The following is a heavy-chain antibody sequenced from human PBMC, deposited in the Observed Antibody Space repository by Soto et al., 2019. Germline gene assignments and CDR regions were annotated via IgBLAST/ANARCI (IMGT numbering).Heavy chain of an antibody. J-gene: IGHJ6*02. CDR1: GYTFTSYG. Sequence: QVQLVQSGAEVKKPGASVKVSCKASGYTFTSYGISWVRQAPGQGLEWMGWISAYNGNTNYAQKLQGRVTMTTDKSTSTAYMERMSLRSDDTAGYYCARAMVRGASRDYYYGMDVWGQGTTVTVSS. CDR3: ARAMVRGASRDYYYGMDV. CDR2: ISAYNGNT. V-gene: IGHV1-18*01. D-gene: IGHD3-10*01.